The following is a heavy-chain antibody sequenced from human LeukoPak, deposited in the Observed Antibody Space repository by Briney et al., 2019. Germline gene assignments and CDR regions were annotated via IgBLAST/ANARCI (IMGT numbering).Heavy chain of an antibody. Sequence: PGGSLRLSCAASGFTFNSYWMHWVRQAPGEGLVWLSRIYIDGSSTNYADSVKGRFTISRDNAENSLYLQMNSLRVEDTAVYYCARAPTVLVGYCSSSSCQADYWGQGTLATVSS. CDR1: GFTFNSYW. CDR2: IYIDGSST. J-gene: IGHJ4*02. CDR3: ARAPTVLVGYCSSSSCQADY. D-gene: IGHD2-2*01. V-gene: IGHV3-74*01.